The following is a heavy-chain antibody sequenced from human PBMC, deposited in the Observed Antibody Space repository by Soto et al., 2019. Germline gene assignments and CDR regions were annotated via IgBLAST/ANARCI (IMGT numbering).Heavy chain of an antibody. Sequence: SESLSLTCTVSGGSISSSSYYWGWIRQPPGKGLEWIGSIYYSGSTYYNPSLKSRVTISVGTSKNQFSLKLSSVTTADTAVYYCARLSTYYDFWSGYPYYFDYWGQGTLVTVSS. CDR1: GGSISSSSYY. V-gene: IGHV4-39*01. CDR2: IYYSGST. CDR3: ARLSTYYDFWSGYPYYFDY. J-gene: IGHJ4*02. D-gene: IGHD3-3*01.